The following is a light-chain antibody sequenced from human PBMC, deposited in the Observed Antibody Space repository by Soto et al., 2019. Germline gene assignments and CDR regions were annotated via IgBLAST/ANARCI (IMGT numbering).Light chain of an antibody. CDR3: QQYNRWPWT. Sequence: EVVLTQSPATLSVSSGERATLSCRASQSVSRNLAWYQQKPGQAPRLLIYDASSMATGIPARFSGSGSGTEFTLTISSLQSEDFAAYHCQQYNRWPWTFGQGTKVEI. V-gene: IGKV3-15*01. J-gene: IGKJ1*01. CDR2: DAS. CDR1: QSVSRN.